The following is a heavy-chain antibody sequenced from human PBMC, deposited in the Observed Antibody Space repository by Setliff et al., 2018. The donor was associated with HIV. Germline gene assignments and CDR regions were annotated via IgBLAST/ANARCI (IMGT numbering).Heavy chain of an antibody. V-gene: IGHV4-30-2*03. CDR2: IYHSGST. Sequence: PSETLSLTCTVSGGSISSGGYYWSWIRQPPGKGLEWIGYIYHSGSTYYNSSLQSRVTISVDTSKNQFSLKVNSVTAADTAVYYCARHPPNLDWLDPWGQGTLVTVSS. CDR1: GGSISSGGYY. J-gene: IGHJ5*02. CDR3: ARHPPNLDWLDP.